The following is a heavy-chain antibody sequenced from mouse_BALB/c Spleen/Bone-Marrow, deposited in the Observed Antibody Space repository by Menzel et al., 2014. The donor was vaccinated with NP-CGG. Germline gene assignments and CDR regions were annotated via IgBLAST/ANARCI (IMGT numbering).Heavy chain of an antibody. CDR2: LRNKANGYTT. J-gene: IGHJ1*01. Sequence: EVKVVESGGGLVQPGGSLRLSCATSGFTFTDYYMSWVRQPPGKALEWLGFLRNKANGYTTEYSASVKGRFTISRDNSQSILYYQMNTLRAEDSASYYCARDDYRYDGWYFDVWGAGTPVTVSS. D-gene: IGHD2-12*01. V-gene: IGHV7-3*02. CDR3: ARDDYRYDGWYFDV. CDR1: GFTFTDYY.